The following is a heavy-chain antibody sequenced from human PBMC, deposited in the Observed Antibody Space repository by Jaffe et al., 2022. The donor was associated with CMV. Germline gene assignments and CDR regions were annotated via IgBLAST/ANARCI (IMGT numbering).Heavy chain of an antibody. D-gene: IGHD1-26*01. J-gene: IGHJ3*02. Sequence: EVQLVESGGGLIQPGGSLRLSCAASGFTVSSNYMSWVRQAPGKGLEWVSVIYSGGSTYYADSVKGRFTISRDNSKNTLYLQMNSLRAEDTAVYYCARDLGSLGGSYYRDAFDIWGQGTMVTVSS. V-gene: IGHV3-53*01. CDR1: GFTVSSNY. CDR2: IYSGGST. CDR3: ARDLGSLGGSYYRDAFDI.